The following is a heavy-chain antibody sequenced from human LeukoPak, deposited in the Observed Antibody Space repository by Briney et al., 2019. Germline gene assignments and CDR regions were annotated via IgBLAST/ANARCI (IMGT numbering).Heavy chain of an antibody. Sequence: KSSETLSLTCTVSGGSISSYYWSWIRQPPGRGLEWVGYIYYTGVTNYHPSLAGRVSMSLDMSKNLISLNLDSVTAADTAVYYCVRGERCGGDCSSRQQWGQGTLVTVSS. D-gene: IGHD2-21*02. J-gene: IGHJ1*01. V-gene: IGHV4-59*13. CDR3: VRGERCGGDCSSRQQ. CDR2: IYYTGVT. CDR1: GGSISSYY.